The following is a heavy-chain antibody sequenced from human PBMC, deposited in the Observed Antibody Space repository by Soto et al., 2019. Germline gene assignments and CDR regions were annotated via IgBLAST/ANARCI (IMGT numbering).Heavy chain of an antibody. Sequence: GASVKVSCKASGFTFSTSAVQWVRQARGQRLEWIGWIVVGSGNTIYARKFQERVTMTRDMSTSTVYMELSSLRSEDTALYYCAAPSKGGFYYGMDVWGQGTTVTVSS. CDR3: AAPSKGGFYYGMDV. D-gene: IGHD3-16*01. CDR1: GFTFSTSA. J-gene: IGHJ6*02. V-gene: IGHV1-58*01. CDR2: IVVGSGNT.